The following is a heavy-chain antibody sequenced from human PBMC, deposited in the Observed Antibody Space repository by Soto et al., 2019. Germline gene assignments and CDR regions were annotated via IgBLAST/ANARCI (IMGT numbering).Heavy chain of an antibody. CDR3: ARGNVGDDFWSGYLDY. CDR1: GGTFSSYA. V-gene: IGHV1-69*01. J-gene: IGHJ4*02. Sequence: QVQLVQSGAEVKKPGSSVKVSCKASGGTFSSYAISWVRQAPGQGLEWLGGIIPIFGTGNYAQKFQGRVTSTADESTSTAYIELSSLRSEDTAVYYCARGNVGDDFWSGYLDYWGQGTLVTVSS. CDR2: IIPIFGTG. D-gene: IGHD3-3*01.